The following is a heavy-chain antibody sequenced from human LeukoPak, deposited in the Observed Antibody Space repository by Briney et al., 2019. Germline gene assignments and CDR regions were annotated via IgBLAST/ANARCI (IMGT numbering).Heavy chain of an antibody. CDR1: GFTFSSYA. CDR3: AKKGSGYYYDGRDYFDY. D-gene: IGHD3-22*01. Sequence: GGSLRLSRAASGFTFSSYAMSWVRQAPGKGLEWVSGISGSGGSTYYVDSVKGRFTISRENSKNTLYVQMNSLRAEDTAVYYCAKKGSGYYYDGRDYFDYWGQGTLVTVSS. CDR2: ISGSGGST. V-gene: IGHV3-23*01. J-gene: IGHJ4*02.